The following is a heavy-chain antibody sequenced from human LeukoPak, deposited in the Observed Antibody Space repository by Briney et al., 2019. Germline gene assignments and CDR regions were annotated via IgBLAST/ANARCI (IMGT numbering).Heavy chain of an antibody. CDR3: TNGLDF. V-gene: IGHV3-23*01. CDR1: GFIFSADA. CDR2: ISGSGERT. Sequence: GVSLRLSCAASGFIFSADAMRWVRQVPGNGLEWVSGISGSGERTYYGDSVKGRFSISRDNSKNTLFLQMNSLTVEDTALYYCTNGLDFWGQGTLVTVSS. J-gene: IGHJ4*02.